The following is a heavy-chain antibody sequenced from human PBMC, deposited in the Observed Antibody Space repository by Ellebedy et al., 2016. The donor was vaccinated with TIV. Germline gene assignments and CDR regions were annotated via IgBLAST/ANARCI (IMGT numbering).Heavy chain of an antibody. Sequence: PGGSLRLSCAASGFTFSSYAMSWVRQAPGKGLEWVSGISGSGGSTYYADSVKGRFTISRNNSKNTLYLQMNSLRDEDTAVYYCAKDKGIGSGSDYILGQFDYWGQGTLVTVSS. D-gene: IGHD3-10*01. V-gene: IGHV3-23*01. CDR2: ISGSGGST. CDR3: AKDKGIGSGSDYILGQFDY. CDR1: GFTFSSYA. J-gene: IGHJ4*02.